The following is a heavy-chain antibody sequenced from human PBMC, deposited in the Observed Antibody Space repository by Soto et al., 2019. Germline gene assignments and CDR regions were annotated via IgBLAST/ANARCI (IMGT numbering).Heavy chain of an antibody. D-gene: IGHD3-16*01. J-gene: IGHJ6*02. CDR3: VMVDNYVTPTPQDV. V-gene: IGHV1-18*01. Sequence: QVQLVQAGDEVKKPGPSVKVSCKASGYIFVNYGIAWVRQAPGQGLEWMGWISPYTGNTHSATQVQGRLTMATDTSTSTAYMELGSLTSDDTAVYYCVMVDNYVTPTPQDVWGQGTTVTVSS. CDR1: GYIFVNYG. CDR2: ISPYTGNT.